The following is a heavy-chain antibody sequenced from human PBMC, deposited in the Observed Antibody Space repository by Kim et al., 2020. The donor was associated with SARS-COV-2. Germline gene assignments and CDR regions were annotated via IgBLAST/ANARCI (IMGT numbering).Heavy chain of an antibody. Sequence: GESLKISCAASGFTFGDFWMNWVRRAPGKELEFVASIKPDGSENFYADSVKGRFTIARDNGKNSLYLQMNSLRADDTAVYHCARGGSWTFDCWGRGTLVT. CDR1: GFTFGDFW. CDR2: IKPDGSEN. D-gene: IGHD1-1*01. V-gene: IGHV3-7*01. J-gene: IGHJ4*02. CDR3: ARGGSWTFDC.